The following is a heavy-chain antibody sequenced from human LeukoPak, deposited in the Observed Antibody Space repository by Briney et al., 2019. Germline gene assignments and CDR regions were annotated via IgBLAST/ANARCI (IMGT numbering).Heavy chain of an antibody. CDR3: AREAPGWYSSSWFDY. CDR2: IKQDGSEN. J-gene: IGHJ4*02. CDR1: GFTFSSYW. D-gene: IGHD6-13*01. Sequence: GGSLRLSCAASGFTFSSYWMSWVRQAPGKGLEWVANIKQDGSENYYVDSVKGRSTISRDNAKNSLYLQMNSLRAEDTAVYYCAREAPGWYSSSWFDYWGQGTLVTVSS. V-gene: IGHV3-7*03.